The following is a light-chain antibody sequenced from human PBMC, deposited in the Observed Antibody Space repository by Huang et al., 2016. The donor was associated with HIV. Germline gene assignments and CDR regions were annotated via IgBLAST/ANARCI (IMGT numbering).Light chain of an antibody. CDR3: QQRTDWPA. V-gene: IGKV3-11*01. Sequence: EFVLTQSPATLSLSPGERATLSCRASQSVSSYLAWYQQKPGQAPRLLIYDTSYRATGVPVRCSGSGSGTDFVLTISSLEPEDFAIYHCQQRTDWPAFGQGTRLEIK. CDR2: DTS. CDR1: QSVSSY. J-gene: IGKJ5*01.